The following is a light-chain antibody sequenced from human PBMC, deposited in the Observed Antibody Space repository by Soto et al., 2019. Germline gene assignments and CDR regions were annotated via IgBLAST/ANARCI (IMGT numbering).Light chain of an antibody. CDR1: QSVSSY. CDR3: QQYNNWPRT. V-gene: IGKV3-15*01. CDR2: GAS. Sequence: EIVLTQAPGTLSLSPGERAILSRRASQSVSSYLAWYQQKPGQAPRLLIYGASTRATGMPARFSGSGSGTEFTLTISSLQSEDFAVYYCQQYNNWPRTFGQGTKVDI. J-gene: IGKJ1*01.